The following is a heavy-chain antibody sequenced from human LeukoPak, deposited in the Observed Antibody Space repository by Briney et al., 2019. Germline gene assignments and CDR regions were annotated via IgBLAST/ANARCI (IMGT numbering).Heavy chain of an antibody. CDR1: GFTFNNYA. J-gene: IGHJ4*02. D-gene: IGHD4-17*01. V-gene: IGHV3-23*01. CDR3: ARDYADYVGYFFSDY. Sequence: PGGSLRLSCAASGFTFNNYAMNWVRQAPGKGLEWVSSISGGGETTYYADSAKGRFTISRDNSQNTLYLQMNSLRAEDTAVYYCARDYADYVGYFFSDYWGQGTLVTVSS. CDR2: ISGGGETT.